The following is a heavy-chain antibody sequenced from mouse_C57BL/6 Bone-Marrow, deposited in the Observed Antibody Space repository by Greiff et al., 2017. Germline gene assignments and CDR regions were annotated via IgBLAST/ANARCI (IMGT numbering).Heavy chain of an antibody. CDR1: GFTFSSYG. J-gene: IGHJ2*01. CDR2: LSSGGSYT. CDR3: ARRGGKYFDY. Sequence: EVHLVESGGDLVKPGGSLKLSCAASGFTFSSYGMSWVRQTPDKRLEWVATLSSGGSYTYYPDSVKGRFTISRDNAKNTLYLQMSSLKSEDTAMYYCARRGGKYFDYWGQGTTLTVSS. D-gene: IGHD2-1*01. V-gene: IGHV5-6*01.